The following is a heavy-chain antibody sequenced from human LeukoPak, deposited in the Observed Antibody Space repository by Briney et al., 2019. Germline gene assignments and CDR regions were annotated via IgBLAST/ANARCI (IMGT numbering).Heavy chain of an antibody. CDR1: GLSFSSYW. CDR2: IKEDGSEK. J-gene: IGHJ4*02. Sequence: GGSLRLSCEASGLSFSSYWMSWVRQAPGKGLEWVANIKEDGSEKYYVDSVKGRFTISRDNAKNSLYLQMNSLRAEDTAVYYCARDHIAVAGFDYWGQGTLVTVSS. CDR3: ARDHIAVAGFDY. V-gene: IGHV3-7*01. D-gene: IGHD6-19*01.